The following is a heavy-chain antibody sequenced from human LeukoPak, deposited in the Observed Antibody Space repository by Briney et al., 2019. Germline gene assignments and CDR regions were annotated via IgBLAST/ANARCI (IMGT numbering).Heavy chain of an antibody. CDR2: IRNKVNSYTT. CDR1: GFIFSDYY. V-gene: IGHV3-72*01. Sequence: PGGSLRLSCAVSGFIFSDYYMDWVRQAPGKGPEWVGRIRNKVNSYTTEYAASVKGRFTVSRDESENSIYLQMNSLKTEDTAVXXXXXXXXDTSGHWNFDLWGRGTLVTVSS. CDR3: XXXXXDTSGHWNFDL. J-gene: IGHJ2*01.